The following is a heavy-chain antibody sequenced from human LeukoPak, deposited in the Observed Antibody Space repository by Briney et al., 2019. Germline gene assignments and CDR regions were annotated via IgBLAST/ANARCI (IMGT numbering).Heavy chain of an antibody. CDR1: GGSISSSNW. D-gene: IGHD3-22*01. CDR3: ARCDSSGYYEFDY. J-gene: IGHJ4*02. Sequence: SGTLSLTCAVSGGSISSSNWWSWVRQPPGKGLEWIGEIYHSGSTNYNPSLKSRVTISVDKSKNQFSLKLSSVTAADTAVYYCARCDSSGYYEFDYWGQGTLVTVSS. V-gene: IGHV4-4*02. CDR2: IYHSGST.